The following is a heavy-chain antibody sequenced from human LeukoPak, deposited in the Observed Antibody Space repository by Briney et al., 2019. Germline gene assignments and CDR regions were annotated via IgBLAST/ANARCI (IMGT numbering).Heavy chain of an antibody. D-gene: IGHD3-10*01. CDR3: SREETIVRGVASPIDY. J-gene: IGHJ4*01. Sequence: GGSLRLSCTASGFTFGDYAMSWFRQAPGRGLEWVGFIRTRSSGATTDYAASVKGRFTISRDDSRGIAYLQMNSLKTEDTAVYFCSREETIVRGVASPIDYWGHGTLVTVSS. V-gene: IGHV3-49*03. CDR1: GFTFGDYA. CDR2: IRTRSSGATT.